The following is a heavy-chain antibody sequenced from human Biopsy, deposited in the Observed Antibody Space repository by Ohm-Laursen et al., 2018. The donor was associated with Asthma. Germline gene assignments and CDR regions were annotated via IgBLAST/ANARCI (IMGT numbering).Heavy chain of an antibody. V-gene: IGHV4-59*11. CDR2: VSHTGST. J-gene: IGHJ5*02. CDR3: ARLAYCSGGACYSYGWFDP. D-gene: IGHD2-15*01. Sequence: GTLSLTCTVSGGSIRSHDWTWIRLPPGKGLEYIGDVSHTGSTNYNPSLKSRVTMSLDTSKNQFSLRLTSVTPADTAVYYCARLAYCSGGACYSYGWFDPWGQGTRVTVSS. CDR1: GGSIRSHD.